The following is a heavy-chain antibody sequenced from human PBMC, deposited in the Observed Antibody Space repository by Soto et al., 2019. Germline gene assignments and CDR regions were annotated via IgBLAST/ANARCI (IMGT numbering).Heavy chain of an antibody. CDR3: ARDMYCSGGSCYLNSAFDI. J-gene: IGHJ3*02. CDR1: GFTFSSYA. Sequence: GSLRLSCAASGFTFSSYAMHWVRQAPGKGLEWVAVISYDGSNKYYADSVKGRFTISRDNSKNTLYLQMNSLRAEDTAVYYCARDMYCSGGSCYLNSAFDIWGQGTMVTVSS. CDR2: ISYDGSNK. V-gene: IGHV3-30-3*01. D-gene: IGHD2-15*01.